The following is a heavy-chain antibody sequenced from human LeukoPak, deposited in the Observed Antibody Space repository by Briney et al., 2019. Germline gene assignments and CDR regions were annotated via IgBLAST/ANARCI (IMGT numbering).Heavy chain of an antibody. Sequence: GGSLRLSCAASGFTFSSYWMHWVRQAPGKGLEWVAFIRYDGSNKYYADSVKGRFTISRDNSKNTLYLQMNSLRAEDTAVYYCAKDGSASDWFDPWGQGTLVTVSS. CDR2: IRYDGSNK. CDR3: AKDGSASDWFDP. J-gene: IGHJ5*02. CDR1: GFTFSSYW. D-gene: IGHD3-10*01. V-gene: IGHV3-30*02.